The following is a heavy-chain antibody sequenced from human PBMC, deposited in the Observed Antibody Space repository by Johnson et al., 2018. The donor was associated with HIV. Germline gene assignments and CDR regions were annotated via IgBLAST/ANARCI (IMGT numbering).Heavy chain of an antibody. CDR2: INWNGGST. D-gene: IGHD6-19*01. CDR1: GFMFDDYG. V-gene: IGHV3-20*04. Sequence: GGVVRPGGSLRLSCTASGFMFDDYGMNWVRQAPGKGLEWVSGINWNGGSTGYSDSMKGRFTISRDNAKNSLYLQMNSLRAEDTALYYCARDRQAVRGTFDIWGQGTMVTVSS. J-gene: IGHJ3*02. CDR3: ARDRQAVRGTFDI.